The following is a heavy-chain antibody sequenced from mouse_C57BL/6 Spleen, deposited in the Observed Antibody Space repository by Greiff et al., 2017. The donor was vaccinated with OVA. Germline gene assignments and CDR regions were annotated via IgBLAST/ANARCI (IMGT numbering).Heavy chain of an antibody. D-gene: IGHD2-3*01. CDR1: GYSITSGYY. J-gene: IGHJ3*01. V-gene: IGHV3-6*01. Sequence: EVKLVESGPGLVKPSQSLSLTCSVTGYSITSGYYWNWIRQFPGNKLEWMGYISYDGSNNYNPSLKNRISITRDTSKNQFFLKLNSVTTEDTATYYCARDRGLYDGYYPFAYWGQGTLVTVSA. CDR2: ISYDGSN. CDR3: ARDRGLYDGYYPFAY.